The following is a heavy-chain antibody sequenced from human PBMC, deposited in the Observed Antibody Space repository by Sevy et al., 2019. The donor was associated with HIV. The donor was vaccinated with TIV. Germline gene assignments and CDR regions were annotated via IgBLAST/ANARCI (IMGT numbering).Heavy chain of an antibody. CDR1: GYSFTDYY. CDR2: INPKNEVT. J-gene: IGHJ6*02. Sequence: ASVKVSCKASGYSFTDYYMHWVRQPPGQGLEWMGWINPKNEVTNYAQKFQARVTMTRDTSTSTAYMELTRLRSDDTAVYYCARAGRVTTDYYYYGMDVWGQGTTVTVSS. D-gene: IGHD5-18*01. CDR3: ARAGRVTTDYYYYGMDV. V-gene: IGHV1-2*02.